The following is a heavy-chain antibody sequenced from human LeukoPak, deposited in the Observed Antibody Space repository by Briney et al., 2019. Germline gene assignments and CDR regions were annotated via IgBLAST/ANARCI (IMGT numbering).Heavy chain of an antibody. CDR3: ATEGSFDY. J-gene: IGHJ4*02. CDR2: ISFDASNK. CDR1: GFPFSSFG. V-gene: IGHV3-30*03. Sequence: PGGSLKSSCEASGFPFSSFGMHWVRQAPGKGLEWVAVISFDASNKYYADSVKGRFTISRDNSKNTLNLQMNSLRAEDAAVYYCATEGSFDYWGQGTLVTVSS.